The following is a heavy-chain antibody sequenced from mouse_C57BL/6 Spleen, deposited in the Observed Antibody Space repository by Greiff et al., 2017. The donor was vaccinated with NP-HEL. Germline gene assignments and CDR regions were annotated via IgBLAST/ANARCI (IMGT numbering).Heavy chain of an antibody. V-gene: IGHV5-9*01. CDR1: GFTFSSYT. CDR3: ARHEDGYYAMDY. J-gene: IGHJ4*01. Sequence: EVKLMESGGGLVKPGGSLKLSCAASGFTFSSYTMSWVRQTPEKRLEWVATISGGGGNTYYPDSVKGRFTISRDNAKNTLYLQMSSLRSEDTALYYCARHEDGYYAMDYWGQGTSVTVSS. CDR2: ISGGGGNT. D-gene: IGHD2-3*01.